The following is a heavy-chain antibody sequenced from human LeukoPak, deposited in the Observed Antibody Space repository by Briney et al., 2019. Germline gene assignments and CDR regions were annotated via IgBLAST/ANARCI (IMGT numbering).Heavy chain of an antibody. Sequence: SETLSLTCTASGGSITTYYWNWIRQAPGKGLEWIGYLHYTGNTKYNPSLKSRLTISMDTSKNQFSLKLTSVTAADTAVYYCTRGLVFTGYDFQKLPDYWGQGSLVTVSS. V-gene: IGHV4-59*01. CDR3: TRGLVFTGYDFQKLPDY. CDR2: LHYTGNT. CDR1: GGSITTYY. J-gene: IGHJ4*02. D-gene: IGHD5-12*01.